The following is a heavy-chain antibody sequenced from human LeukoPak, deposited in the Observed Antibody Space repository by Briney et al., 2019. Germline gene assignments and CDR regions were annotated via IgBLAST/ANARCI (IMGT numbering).Heavy chain of an antibody. D-gene: IGHD3-9*01. Sequence: PGGSLRLSCAASGFTFSSYAMHWVRQAPGKGLEYVSAISSNGGSTYYANSVKGRFTISRDNSKNTLYLQMGSLRAEDMAVYYCARDQDDILTGGGMDYWGQGTLVTVSS. V-gene: IGHV3-64*01. J-gene: IGHJ4*02. CDR3: ARDQDDILTGGGMDY. CDR2: ISSNGGST. CDR1: GFTFSSYA.